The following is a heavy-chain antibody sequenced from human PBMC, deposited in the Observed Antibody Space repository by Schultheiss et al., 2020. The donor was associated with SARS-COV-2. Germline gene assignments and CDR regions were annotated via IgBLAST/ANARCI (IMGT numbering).Heavy chain of an antibody. CDR3: ARASPYFDY. Sequence: GSVKVSCAASGFTFSDYSMNWVRQAPGKGLEWVSSVSSSSGYIYYADSVKGRFTISRDTSKNTLYLQLNSLRAEDTAVYYCARASPYFDYWGQGALVTVSS. J-gene: IGHJ4*02. CDR2: VSSSSGYI. V-gene: IGHV3-21*04. CDR1: GFTFSDYS.